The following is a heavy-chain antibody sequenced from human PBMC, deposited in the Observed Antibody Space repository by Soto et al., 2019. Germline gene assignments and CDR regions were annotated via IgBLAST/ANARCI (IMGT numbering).Heavy chain of an antibody. CDR2: INPNSGGT. J-gene: IGHJ4*02. V-gene: IGHV1-2*02. CDR3: ARDRDSSWYDY. D-gene: IGHD6-13*01. Sequence: QVQLVQSGAEVKKPGASVKVSCKASGYTFTGYYMHWVRQAPGLGLEWMGWINPNSGGTKYGQKFQGRVTMTRDTSISTAYMELSRLTFDDTAVYYCARDRDSSWYDYWGQGTLVTVSS. CDR1: GYTFTGYY.